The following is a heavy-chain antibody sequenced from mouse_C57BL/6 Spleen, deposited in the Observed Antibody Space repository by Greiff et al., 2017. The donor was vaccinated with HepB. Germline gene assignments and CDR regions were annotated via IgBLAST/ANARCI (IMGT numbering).Heavy chain of an antibody. CDR2: INPSSGYT. Sequence: QVQLQQSGAELAKPGASVKLSCKASGYTFTSYWMHWVKPRPGQGLEWIGYINPSSGYTKYNQKFKDKATLTAAKASSTAYMQLSSLTYEDSAVYYCSRLGTTVADWYFDVWGTGTTVTVSS. J-gene: IGHJ1*03. V-gene: IGHV1-7*01. CDR3: SRLGTTVADWYFDV. D-gene: IGHD1-1*01. CDR1: GYTFTSYW.